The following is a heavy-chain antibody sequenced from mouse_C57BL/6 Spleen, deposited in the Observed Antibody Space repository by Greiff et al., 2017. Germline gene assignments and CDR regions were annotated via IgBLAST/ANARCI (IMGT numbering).Heavy chain of an antibody. Sequence: QVQLQQSGAELVRPGTSVKVSCKASGYAFTNYLIEWVKQRPGQGLEWIGVINPGSGGTNYNEKFKGKATLTADKSSSTAYMQLSSLTSEDSAVYFCATGSYYFDYGGQGTTRPVSS. CDR2: INPGSGGT. CDR1: GYAFTNYL. J-gene: IGHJ2*01. CDR3: ATGSYYFDY. D-gene: IGHD2-2*01. V-gene: IGHV1-54*01.